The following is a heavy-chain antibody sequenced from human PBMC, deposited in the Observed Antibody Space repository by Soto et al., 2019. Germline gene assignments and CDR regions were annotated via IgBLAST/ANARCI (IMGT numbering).Heavy chain of an antibody. CDR2: ISSSGSTI. J-gene: IGHJ5*02. CDR3: ARDLFLGVSGYNWFDP. CDR1: GFTFSSYE. D-gene: IGHD2-21*01. Sequence: EVQLVESGGGLVQPGGSLRLSCAASGFTFSSYEMNWVRQAPGKGLEWVSYISSSGSTIYYADSVKGRFTISRDNAKNSLYLQMNSLRAEDTAVYYCARDLFLGVSGYNWFDPWGQGTLVTVSS. V-gene: IGHV3-48*03.